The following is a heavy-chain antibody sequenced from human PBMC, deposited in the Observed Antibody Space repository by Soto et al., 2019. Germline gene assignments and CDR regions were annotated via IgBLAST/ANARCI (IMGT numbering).Heavy chain of an antibody. J-gene: IGHJ6*02. CDR3: AREEGGLTGDSLYYYGMDV. V-gene: IGHV3-7*01. CDR2: IKQDGSEK. D-gene: IGHD7-27*01. Sequence: GGSLRLSCAASGFTFSSYWMSWVRQAPGKGLEWVANIKQDGSEKYYVDSVKGRFTISRDNAKNSLYLQMNSLRAEDTAVYYCAREEGGLTGDSLYYYGMDVWGQGTTVTVSS. CDR1: GFTFSSYW.